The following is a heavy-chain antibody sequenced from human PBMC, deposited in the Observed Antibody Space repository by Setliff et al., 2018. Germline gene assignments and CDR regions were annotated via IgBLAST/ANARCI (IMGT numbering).Heavy chain of an antibody. V-gene: IGHV4-31*03. CDR1: GASIRRGDY. Sequence: SETLSLTCSVSGASIRRGDYWSWIRQHPGKGLEWIGYIHHSGETFYNPSLRSRVIISVDTSKNQFSLKVTSLIAADTAVYYCARARDGIDFGYFDYWGRGTLVTVSS. J-gene: IGHJ4*02. D-gene: IGHD3-10*01. CDR3: ARARDGIDFGYFDY. CDR2: IHHSGET.